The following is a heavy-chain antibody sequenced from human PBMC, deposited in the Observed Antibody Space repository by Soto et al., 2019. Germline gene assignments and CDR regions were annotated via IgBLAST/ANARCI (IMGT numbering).Heavy chain of an antibody. D-gene: IGHD4-17*01. J-gene: IGHJ4*02. CDR3: AKEHYPMTTRPESDFDY. V-gene: IGHV3-23*01. Sequence: LGGSLRLSCAASGFTFSSYAMSWVRQAPGKGLEWVSAISGSGGSTYYADSVKGRFTISRDNSKNTLYLQMNSLRAEDTAVYYCAKEHYPMTTRPESDFDYWGQGTLVTVSS. CDR2: ISGSGGST. CDR1: GFTFSSYA.